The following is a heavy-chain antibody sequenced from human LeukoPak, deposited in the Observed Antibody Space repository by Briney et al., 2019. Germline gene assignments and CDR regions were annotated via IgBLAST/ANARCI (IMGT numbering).Heavy chain of an antibody. D-gene: IGHD3-10*01. CDR1: DGSISIYY. V-gene: IGHV4-34*01. CDR2: INHSGST. Sequence: NASETLSLTCTVSDGSISIYYWSWIRQPPGKGLEWIGEINHSGSTNYNPSLKSRVTISVDTSKNQFSLKLSSVTAADTAVYYCARASLIKDAFDIWGQGTMVTVSS. CDR3: ARASLIKDAFDI. J-gene: IGHJ3*02.